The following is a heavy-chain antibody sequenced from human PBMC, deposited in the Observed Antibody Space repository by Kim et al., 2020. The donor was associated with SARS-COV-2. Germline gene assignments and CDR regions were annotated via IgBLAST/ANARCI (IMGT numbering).Heavy chain of an antibody. CDR3: ARVASTGMIVVVITPMGAFDI. CDR1: GFTFSSYG. V-gene: IGHV3-33*05. J-gene: IGHJ3*02. D-gene: IGHD3-22*01. CDR2: ISYDGSNK. Sequence: GGSLRLSCAASGFTFSSYGMHWVRQAPGKGLEWVAVISYDGSNKYYADSVKGRFTISRDNSKNTLYLQMNSLRAEDTAVYYCARVASTGMIVVVITPMGAFDIWGQGTMVTVSS.